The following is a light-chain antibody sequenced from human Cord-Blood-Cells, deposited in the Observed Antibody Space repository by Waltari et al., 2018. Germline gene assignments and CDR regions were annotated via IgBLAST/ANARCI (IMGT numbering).Light chain of an antibody. CDR1: SSDVGGYNY. J-gene: IGLJ3*02. CDR2: DVS. V-gene: IGLV2-14*01. CDR3: SSYTSSSTRV. Sequence: QSALTQPASVSGSPGPSLTISCTGTSSDVGGYNYVSWYQQHPGKAPTLMIYDVSNRPSGVSNRFSGSKSGNTASLTISGLQAEDEADYYCSSYTSSSTRVFGGGTKLTVL.